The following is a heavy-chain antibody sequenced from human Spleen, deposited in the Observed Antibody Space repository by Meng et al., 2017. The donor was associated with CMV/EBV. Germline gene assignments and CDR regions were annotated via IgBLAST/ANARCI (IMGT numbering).Heavy chain of an antibody. V-gene: IGHV1-69*05. J-gene: IGHJ5*02. CDR1: GGTFTSSA. D-gene: IGHD3-10*01. CDR3: ARAYGSGDWFDP. CDR2: ITPIFRTS. Sequence: CQTSGGTFTSSAFSWVRQAPGRGLEWVGGITPIFRTSSYAQKFQGRVTLSTDDSTSTTYMELSSLTSEDTAMYYCARAYGSGDWFDPWGQGTLVTVSS.